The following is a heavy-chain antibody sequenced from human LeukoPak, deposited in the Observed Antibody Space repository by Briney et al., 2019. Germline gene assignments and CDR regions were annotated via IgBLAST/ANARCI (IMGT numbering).Heavy chain of an antibody. CDR2: INSDGSST. CDR1: GFTFDDYA. J-gene: IGHJ6*03. CDR3: ASQGWTNYYYYYYMDV. D-gene: IGHD2-15*01. V-gene: IGHV3-74*01. Sequence: GGSLRLSCAASGFTFDDYAMHWVRQAPGKGLVSVSRINSDGSSTSYADSVKGRFTISRDNAKNTLYLQMNSLRAEDTAVYYCASQGWTNYYYYYYMDVWGKGTTVTVSS.